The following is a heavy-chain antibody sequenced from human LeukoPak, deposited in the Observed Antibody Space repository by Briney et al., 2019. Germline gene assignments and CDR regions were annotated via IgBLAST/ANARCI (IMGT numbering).Heavy chain of an antibody. CDR1: GFTFSSYA. J-gene: IGHJ4*02. CDR3: AKDVEMATIGGLGY. Sequence: GGSLRLSCAASGFTFSSYAMSWVRQAPGKGLEWVSAISGSGGSTYYADSVKGRFTISRDNSKNTLYLQMNGLRAEDTAVYYCAKDVEMATIGGLGYWGQGTLVTVSS. D-gene: IGHD5-24*01. CDR2: ISGSGGST. V-gene: IGHV3-23*01.